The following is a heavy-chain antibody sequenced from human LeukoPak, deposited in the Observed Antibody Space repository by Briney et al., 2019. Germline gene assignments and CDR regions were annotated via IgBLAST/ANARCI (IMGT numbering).Heavy chain of an antibody. CDR3: ARIGYCSGGSCYPSYYYYGMDV. CDR2: ISSSSSYI. D-gene: IGHD2-15*01. J-gene: IGHJ6*02. CDR1: GFIFSNYV. Sequence: GGSLRLSCAASGFIFSNYVMNWVRQAPGKGLEWVSSISSSSSYIYYADSVKGRFTISRDNAKNSLYLQMNSLRAEDTAVYYCARIGYCSGGSCYPSYYYYGMDVWGQGTTVTVSS. V-gene: IGHV3-21*01.